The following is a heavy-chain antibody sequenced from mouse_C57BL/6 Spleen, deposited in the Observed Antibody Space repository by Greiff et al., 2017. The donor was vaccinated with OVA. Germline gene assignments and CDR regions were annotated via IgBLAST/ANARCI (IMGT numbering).Heavy chain of an antibody. J-gene: IGHJ2*01. D-gene: IGHD1-1*01. Sequence: VQLQQPGAELVKPGASVKLSCKASGYTFTSYWMQWVKQRPGQGLEWIGEIDPSDSYTNYNQKFKGKATLTVDTSSSTAYMQLSSLTSEDSAVYYCARGRGSYFDYWGQGTTLTVSS. CDR2: IDPSDSYT. CDR3: ARGRGSYFDY. V-gene: IGHV1-50*01. CDR1: GYTFTSYW.